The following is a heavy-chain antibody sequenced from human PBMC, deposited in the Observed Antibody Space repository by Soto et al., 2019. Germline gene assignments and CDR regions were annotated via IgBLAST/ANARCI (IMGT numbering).Heavy chain of an antibody. D-gene: IGHD3-22*01. J-gene: IGHJ4*02. V-gene: IGHV3-15*01. Sequence: EVQLVESGGGLVKPGGSVRLSCAASGFTFSNAWMSWVRQAPGKGLEWVGRIKSKSAGGTTEYDAPVKDRFTISRDDSKNTLYLQMNSLNIEHTAVYYCARGHRSSGKIFDSWGQGTLVTVSS. CDR2: IKSKSAGGTT. CDR3: ARGHRSSGKIFDS. CDR1: GFTFSNAW.